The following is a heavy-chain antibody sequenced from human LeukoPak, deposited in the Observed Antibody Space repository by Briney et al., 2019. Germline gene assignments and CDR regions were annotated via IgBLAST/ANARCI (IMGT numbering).Heavy chain of an antibody. CDR1: GGSFSGYY. V-gene: IGHV4-34*01. J-gene: IGHJ5*02. CDR3: ARSGGPLNWFDP. Sequence: SETLSLTCAVYGGSFSGYYWSWIRQPPGKGLEWIGEINHSGSTNYNPSLKSRVTISVDTSKNQFSLKLSSVTAADTAVYYCARSGGPLNWFDPWGQGTLVTVSS. CDR2: INHSGST.